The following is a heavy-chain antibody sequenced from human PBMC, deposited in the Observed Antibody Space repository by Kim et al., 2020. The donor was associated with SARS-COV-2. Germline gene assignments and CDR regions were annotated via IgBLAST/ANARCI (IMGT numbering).Heavy chain of an antibody. CDR3: ARGQYDYLHYYYYYGMDV. J-gene: IGHJ6*02. CDR2: ISYDGSNK. V-gene: IGHV3-30*04. CDR1: GFTFSSYA. Sequence: GGSLRLSCAASGFTFSSYAMHWVRQAPGKGLEWVAVISYDGSNKYYADSVKGRFTISRDNSKNTLYLQMNSLRAEDTAVYYCARGQYDYLHYYYYYGMDVWGQGTTVTVSS. D-gene: IGHD3-16*01.